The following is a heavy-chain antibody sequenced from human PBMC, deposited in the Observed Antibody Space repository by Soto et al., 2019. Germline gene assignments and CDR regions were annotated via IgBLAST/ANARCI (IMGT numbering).Heavy chain of an antibody. Sequence: PSETLSLTCTVSGDAIYIGGYYWTWIRQPPGKGLEWIGYISYRVDTYYSPSLKSRVTMSIDTSKNQFSLNVSSVTAADTAVYYCARDRRYDYVWGVYYYYGMDVWGQGTTVTVSS. CDR3: ARDRRYDYVWGVYYYYGMDV. J-gene: IGHJ6*02. CDR2: ISYRVDT. D-gene: IGHD3-16*01. V-gene: IGHV4-30-4*08. CDR1: GDAIYIGGYY.